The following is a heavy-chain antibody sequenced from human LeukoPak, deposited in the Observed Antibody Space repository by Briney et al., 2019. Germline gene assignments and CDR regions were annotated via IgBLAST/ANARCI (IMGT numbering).Heavy chain of an antibody. CDR3: ARGPGSSGGAYVGDY. V-gene: IGHV3-7*01. D-gene: IGHD3-22*01. Sequence: GGSLRLSCAASGFTFSSYWMGWVRQAPGKRLEWVANMNIDGSEKYYADSVKDRFSISRDNGKSTLYLQMNSLRVEDTAVYYCARGPGSSGGAYVGDYWGRGTLVTVSS. CDR1: GFTFSSYW. CDR2: MNIDGSEK. J-gene: IGHJ4*01.